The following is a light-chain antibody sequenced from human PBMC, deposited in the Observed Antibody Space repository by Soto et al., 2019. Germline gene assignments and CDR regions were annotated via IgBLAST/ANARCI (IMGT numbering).Light chain of an antibody. J-gene: IGLJ2*01. Sequence: QSALTQPASVSGSPGQSITISCTGTSSDVGGYNYVYWYQQHPGKAPKLLIYDVSNRPSGVSNRFSGSKSGNTASLTISGLQAEDDADYYCSSYTSSSTPLCVVFGGGTKLTVL. V-gene: IGLV2-14*01. CDR3: SSYTSSSTPLCVV. CDR2: DVS. CDR1: SSDVGGYNY.